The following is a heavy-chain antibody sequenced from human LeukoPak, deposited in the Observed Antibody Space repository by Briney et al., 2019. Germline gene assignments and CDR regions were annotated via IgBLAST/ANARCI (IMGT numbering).Heavy chain of an antibody. CDR3: ARALNPLTGAYYFDY. J-gene: IGHJ4*02. V-gene: IGHV4-4*07. D-gene: IGHD4/OR15-4a*01. CDR2: IYISGST. Sequence: SETLSLTCSVSGASINSHYWTWIRQPAGKGLEWIGRIYISGSTNYSPSLKGRVTMSVDTSKNQFSLNLISVTAADTAVYYCARALNPLTGAYYFDYWGQGTLVTVSS. CDR1: GASINSHY.